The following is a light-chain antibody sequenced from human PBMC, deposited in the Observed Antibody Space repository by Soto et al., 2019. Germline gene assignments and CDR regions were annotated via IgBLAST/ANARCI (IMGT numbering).Light chain of an antibody. V-gene: IGKV1-5*01. J-gene: IGKJ1*01. Sequence: DIQMTQSPSTLSASVGDTVTVTCRASQSVSGWLAWYQQKPGKAPKLLIYDASSLESGVPSRLSGSGSGTEFTLTISRLQPDDFATYYCQKYSSSSEWTFGQGTKVDI. CDR3: QKYSSSSEWT. CDR2: DAS. CDR1: QSVSGW.